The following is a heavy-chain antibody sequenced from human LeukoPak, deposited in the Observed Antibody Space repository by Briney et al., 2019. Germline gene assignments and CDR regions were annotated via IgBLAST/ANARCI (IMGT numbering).Heavy chain of an antibody. Sequence: PGGSLRLFCAGSGFTFSSSGMSWVRLAPGKGPEWVSAISGSGDSTYYTDSLKGRFTISRDNSKNTVYLQMNSLRAEDTAIYYCAKQLGYCSGGSCYFDYWGRGTLVTVSS. CDR3: AKQLGYCSGGSCYFDY. D-gene: IGHD2-15*01. J-gene: IGHJ4*03. V-gene: IGHV3-23*01. CDR1: GFTFSSSG. CDR2: ISGSGDST.